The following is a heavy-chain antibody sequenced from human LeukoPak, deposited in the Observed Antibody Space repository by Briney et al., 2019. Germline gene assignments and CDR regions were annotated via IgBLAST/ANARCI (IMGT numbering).Heavy chain of an antibody. CDR2: IYYSGNT. CDR3: ARGDFCSSTNCYLRPMDV. J-gene: IGHJ6*03. CDR1: GGSISDYY. V-gene: IGHV4-59*01. D-gene: IGHD2-2*01. Sequence: PSETLSLTCTVSGGSISDYYWNWIRQPPGKGLEWIGYIYYSGNTTYNPSLKSRLIMSVDTAKNQFSLKLRSVTAADTAVYYCARGDFCSSTNCYLRPMDVWGKGTMVTVSS.